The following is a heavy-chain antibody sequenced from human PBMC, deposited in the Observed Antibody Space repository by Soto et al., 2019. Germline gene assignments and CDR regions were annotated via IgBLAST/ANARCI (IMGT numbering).Heavy chain of an antibody. Sequence: QITLKESGPTLVKPTQPLTLTCTFSGFSLSTRGVGVGWIRQPPGKALEWLALIYCDEDEGYSPSLKSRLPITKDTSKDQVVLTRTNMDPVDTATYYCAHRPRGYSYHFDYWGQGTLVTVSS. CDR2: IYCDEDE. CDR3: AHRPRGYSYHFDY. CDR1: GFSLSTRGVG. V-gene: IGHV2-5*02. J-gene: IGHJ4*02. D-gene: IGHD5-18*01.